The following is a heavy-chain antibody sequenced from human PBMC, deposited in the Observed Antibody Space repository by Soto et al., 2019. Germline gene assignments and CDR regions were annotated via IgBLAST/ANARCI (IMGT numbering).Heavy chain of an antibody. CDR3: ARDAISMVRGTNNWFDP. CDR1: GFIFGDHA. D-gene: IGHD3-10*01. V-gene: IGHV3-23*01. Sequence: GGSLRLSCEASGFIFGDHAVSWVRQAPGKGLEWVSAISGNGIATYYADSAKGRFTISRANSKNTLDLQMNRLRADDTAVYYCARDAISMVRGTNNWFDPWGQGTLVTGSS. CDR2: ISGNGIAT. J-gene: IGHJ5*02.